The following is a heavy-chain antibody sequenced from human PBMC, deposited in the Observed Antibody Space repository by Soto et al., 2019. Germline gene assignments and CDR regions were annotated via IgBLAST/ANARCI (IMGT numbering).Heavy chain of an antibody. CDR3: ARENYGDYLNWFDP. Sequence: EVQLVESGGGLVQHGGSLRLSCAASGFTFSSYSMNWVRQAPGKGLEWVSYISSSSSTIYYADSVKGRFTISRDNAKTSLYLQMNSLRDEDTAVYYCARENYGDYLNWFDPWGQGTLVTVSS. CDR1: GFTFSSYS. V-gene: IGHV3-48*02. D-gene: IGHD4-17*01. J-gene: IGHJ5*02. CDR2: ISSSSSTI.